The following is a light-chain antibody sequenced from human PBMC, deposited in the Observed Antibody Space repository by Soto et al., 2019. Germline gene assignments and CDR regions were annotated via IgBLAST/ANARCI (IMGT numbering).Light chain of an antibody. CDR1: SSDVGGYNY. CDR3: TSKRGDFTLEV. J-gene: IGLJ2*01. V-gene: IGLV2-14*01. CDR2: EVN. Sequence: QSALTQPASVSGSPGQSITISCTGTSSDVGGYNYVSWYQQHPGKAPKLMIYEVNNRPSGVSNRFSGSKSGNTASLTISGLQAEDEAVYYCTSKRGDFTLEVFGGGTKLTVL.